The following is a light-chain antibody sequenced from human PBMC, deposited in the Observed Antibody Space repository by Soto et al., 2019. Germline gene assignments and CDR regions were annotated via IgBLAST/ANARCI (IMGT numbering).Light chain of an antibody. CDR1: QSVTSNY. V-gene: IGKV3D-15*01. Sequence: EIVMTQSPATLSVSPGERATLSCRSSQSVTSNYLAWYQQKPGQAPRLLIYAASTRATGIPARFSGSGSGTEFTLTISSLQSEDFAIYYCQQYNNWLPITFGQGTRLEIK. CDR2: AAS. CDR3: QQYNNWLPIT. J-gene: IGKJ5*01.